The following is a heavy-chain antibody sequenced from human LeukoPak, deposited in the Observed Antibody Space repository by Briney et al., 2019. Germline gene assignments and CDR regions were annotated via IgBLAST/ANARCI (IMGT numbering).Heavy chain of an antibody. V-gene: IGHV1-69*13. CDR1: GYTFTSYG. CDR2: IIPIFGTA. J-gene: IGHJ6*03. Sequence: ASVKVSFKASGYTFTSYGISWVRQAPGQGLEWMGGIIPIFGTANYAQKFQGRVTITADESTSTAYMELSSLRSEDTAVYYCARVRRISRSLGYYYYYMDVWGKGTTVTVSS. CDR3: ARVRRISRSLGYYYYYMDV. D-gene: IGHD2-15*01.